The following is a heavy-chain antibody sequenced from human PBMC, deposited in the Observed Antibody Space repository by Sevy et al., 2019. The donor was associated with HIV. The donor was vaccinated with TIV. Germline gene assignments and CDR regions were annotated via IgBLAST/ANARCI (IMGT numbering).Heavy chain of an antibody. V-gene: IGHV5-51*01. CDR3: ARQLEGLGYCSGGSCYGGEFDY. J-gene: IGHJ4*02. D-gene: IGHD2-15*01. CDR2: IYPGDSDT. CDR1: GYSFTSYW. Sequence: GESLKISCKGSGYSFTSYWIGWVRQMPRKGLEWMGIIYPGDSDTRYSPSFQGQVTISADKSISTAYLQWSSLKASDTAMYYCARQLEGLGYCSGGSCYGGEFDYWGQGTLVTVSS.